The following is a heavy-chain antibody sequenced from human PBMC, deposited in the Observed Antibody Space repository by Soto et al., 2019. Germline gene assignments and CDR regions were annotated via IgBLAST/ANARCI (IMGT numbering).Heavy chain of an antibody. CDR3: ATRGDYYYYGMDV. CDR1: GYSFTSYW. CDR2: IYPGDSDT. D-gene: IGHD3-10*01. V-gene: IGHV5-51*01. J-gene: IGHJ6*02. Sequence: PGESLKISCKGSGYSFTSYWIGSVRQMPGKGLEWMGIIYPGDSDTRYGPSFQGQVTISADKSISTAYLQWSSLKASDTAMYYCATRGDYYYYGMDVWGHGTTVTVSS.